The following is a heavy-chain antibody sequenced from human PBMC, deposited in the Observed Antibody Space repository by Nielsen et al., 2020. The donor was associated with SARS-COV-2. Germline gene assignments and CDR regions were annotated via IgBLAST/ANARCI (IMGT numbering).Heavy chain of an antibody. Sequence: GGSLRLSCAASGFTFGDYTMHWVRQAPGKGLEWVSLISWDGGSTYYADSVKGRFTISRDNSKNSLYLQMSSLRTEDTALYYCAKEGASSSWLNLDYWGQGTLVTVSS. CDR1: GFTFGDYT. D-gene: IGHD6-13*01. CDR2: ISWDGGST. CDR3: AKEGASSSWLNLDY. V-gene: IGHV3-43*01. J-gene: IGHJ4*02.